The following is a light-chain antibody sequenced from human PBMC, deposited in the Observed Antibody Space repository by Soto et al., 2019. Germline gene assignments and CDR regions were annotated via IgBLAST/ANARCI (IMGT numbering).Light chain of an antibody. V-gene: IGLV2-8*01. CDR1: SSDVGGCRF. Sequence: QSALTQPPSASGSPGQSVTISCTGTSSDVGGCRFVSWYQQFPGKAPQLIIYEVNKRPSGVPDRFSGSKSGNTASLTISGLQAEDEADYHCSSCAGSNNPYVFGTGTKVTGL. J-gene: IGLJ1*01. CDR3: SSCAGSNNPYV. CDR2: EVN.